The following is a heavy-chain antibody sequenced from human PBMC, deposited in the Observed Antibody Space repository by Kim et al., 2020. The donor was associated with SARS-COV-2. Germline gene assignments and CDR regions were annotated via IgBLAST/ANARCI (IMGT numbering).Heavy chain of an antibody. CDR2: IIPIFGTA. D-gene: IGHD3-9*01. CDR3: ARGVLRYFDWLSRYGMDV. Sequence: SVKVSCKASGGTFSSYAISWVRQAPGQGLEWMGGIIPIFGTANYAQKFQGRVTITADESTSTAYMELSSLRSEDTAVYYCARGVLRYFDWLSRYGMDVWGQGTTVTVSS. J-gene: IGHJ6*02. CDR1: GGTFSSYA. V-gene: IGHV1-69*13.